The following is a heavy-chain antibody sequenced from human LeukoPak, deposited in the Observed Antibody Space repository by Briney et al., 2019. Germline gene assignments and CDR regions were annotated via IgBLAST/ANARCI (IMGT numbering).Heavy chain of an antibody. CDR1: GFTFSSYA. CDR2: ISYDGSNK. Sequence: PGGSLRLSCAASGFTFSSYAMNWVRQAPGKGLEWVAVISYDGSNKYYADSVKGRFTISRDNAKNSLYLQMNSLRAEDTAVYYCARETLDYYYYYGMDVWGQGTTVTVSS. CDR3: ARETLDYYYYYGMDV. V-gene: IGHV3-30-3*01. J-gene: IGHJ6*02.